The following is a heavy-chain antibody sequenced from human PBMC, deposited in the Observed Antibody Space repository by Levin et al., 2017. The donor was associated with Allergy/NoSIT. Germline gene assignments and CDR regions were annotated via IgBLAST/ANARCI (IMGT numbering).Heavy chain of an antibody. V-gene: IGHV3-30*18. J-gene: IGHJ2*01. CDR1: GFTFSSYG. Sequence: GESLKISCAASGFTFSSYGMHWVRQAPGKGLEWVAVISYDGSNKYYADSVKGRFTISRDNSKNTLYLQMNSLRAEDTAVYYCAKGNGYKFLKPRYFDLWGRGTLVTVSS. D-gene: IGHD5-24*01. CDR3: AKGNGYKFLKPRYFDL. CDR2: ISYDGSNK.